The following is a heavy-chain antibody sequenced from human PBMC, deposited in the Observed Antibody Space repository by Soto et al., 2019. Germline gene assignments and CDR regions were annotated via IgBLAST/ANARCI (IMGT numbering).Heavy chain of an antibody. J-gene: IGHJ5*02. D-gene: IGHD1-1*01. Sequence: EVQLVESGGGLVQPGGSLRLSCAAAGFTFSSYSMNWVRQAPGKGLGWVSYISSSSSTIYYEDSVKDRFTISRDNAKNSLYLQMNGLRDEDTAVYDCASELAALNWFDPWGQGTLVTVSS. CDR2: ISSSSSTI. CDR1: GFTFSSYS. V-gene: IGHV3-48*02. CDR3: ASELAALNWFDP.